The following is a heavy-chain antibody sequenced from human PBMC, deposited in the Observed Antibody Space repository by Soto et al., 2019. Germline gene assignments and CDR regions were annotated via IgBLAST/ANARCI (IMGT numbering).Heavy chain of an antibody. CDR1: GGTFSSYA. CDR2: IIPIFGTA. J-gene: IGHJ6*02. Sequence: VQLVQSGAEVKKPGSSVKVSCKASGGTFSSYAISWVRQAPGQGLEWMGGIIPIFGTANNVQKFQGRVTITADDSTSTAYMRMSSLRYEATAVYYCARHVPAAGYYYGMDVWGQGTTVTVSS. CDR3: ARHVPAAGYYYGMDV. D-gene: IGHD2-2*01. V-gene: IGHV1-69*12.